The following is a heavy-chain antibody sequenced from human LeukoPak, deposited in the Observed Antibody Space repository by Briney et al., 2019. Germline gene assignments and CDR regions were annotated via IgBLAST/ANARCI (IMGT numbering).Heavy chain of an antibody. Sequence: QPGGSLRLSCAASGFTFSSYWMHWVRQAPGKGLVWVSRINSDGSSTSYADSVKGRFTISRDNAKNTLYLQMNSLRAEDTAVYYCAVSGYSYDPGLDYWGQGTLVTVSS. CDR1: GFTFSSYW. CDR2: INSDGSST. D-gene: IGHD5-18*01. CDR3: AVSGYSYDPGLDY. J-gene: IGHJ4*02. V-gene: IGHV3-74*01.